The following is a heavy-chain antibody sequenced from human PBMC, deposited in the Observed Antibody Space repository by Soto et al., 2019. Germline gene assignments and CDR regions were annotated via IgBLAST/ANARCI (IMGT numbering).Heavy chain of an antibody. Sequence: GGSLRLSCAASGFTFSSYSMNWVRQAPGKGLEWVSSISSSSSYIYYADSVKGRFTISRDNAKNSLYLQMNSLRAEDTAVYYCARWVSDDSSSYYSLYYYYYGMDVWGQGTTVTVSS. CDR2: ISSSSSYI. CDR1: GFTFSSYS. V-gene: IGHV3-21*01. CDR3: ARWVSDDSSSYYSLYYYYYGMDV. J-gene: IGHJ6*02. D-gene: IGHD3-22*01.